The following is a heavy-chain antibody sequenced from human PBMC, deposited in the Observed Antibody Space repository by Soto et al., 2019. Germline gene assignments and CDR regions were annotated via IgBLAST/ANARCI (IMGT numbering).Heavy chain of an antibody. CDR1: GFSVSNYG. CDR3: ARGEAWTDEAFDI. J-gene: IGHJ3*02. V-gene: IGHV3-33*01. D-gene: IGHD5-12*01. CDR2: VWKDGNTK. Sequence: QVQLVESGGGVVQPGQSLRLSCAASGFSVSNYGMHWVRQAPGKGLEWVAVVWKDGNTKHYGDSVKGRFTISRDNCKNTLELPMSRLRGEDTAVYCCARGEAWTDEAFDIWGQGTRVTVSS.